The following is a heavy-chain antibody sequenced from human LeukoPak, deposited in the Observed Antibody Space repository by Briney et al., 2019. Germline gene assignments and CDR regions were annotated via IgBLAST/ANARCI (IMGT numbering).Heavy chain of an antibody. CDR2: ISAYNGNT. Sequence: ASVKVSCKASGYTFTSYGISWVRQAPGQGLEWMGWISAYNGNTNYAQKLQGRVTMTTDTSTSTAYMELRSLRSDDTAVYYCARDGYCSGGSCYGGDWFDPWGQGTLVTVSS. D-gene: IGHD2-15*01. J-gene: IGHJ5*02. CDR1: GYTFTSYG. CDR3: ARDGYCSGGSCYGGDWFDP. V-gene: IGHV1-18*01.